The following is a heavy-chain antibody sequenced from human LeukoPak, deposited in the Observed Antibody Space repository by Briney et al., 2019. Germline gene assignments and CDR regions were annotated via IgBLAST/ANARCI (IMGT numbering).Heavy chain of an antibody. D-gene: IGHD2-2*01. Sequence: PGGSLRLSCVASGFTFSSYGMHWVRQAPGKGLEWVAVIWYDGSNKYYADSVKGRFTISRDNSKNTLYLQMNSLRAEDTAVYYCARDDPYCSSTSCLLDYWGQGTLVTVSS. CDR2: IWYDGSNK. CDR3: ARDDPYCSSTSCLLDY. J-gene: IGHJ4*02. CDR1: GFTFSSYG. V-gene: IGHV3-33*01.